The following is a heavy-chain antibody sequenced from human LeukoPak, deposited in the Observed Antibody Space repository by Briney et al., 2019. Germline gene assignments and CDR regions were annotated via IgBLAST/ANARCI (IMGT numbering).Heavy chain of an antibody. CDR3: ARVAAEVVGVPGAIGFGWVRRDYYYMDV. CDR2: INPTSGST. CDR1: GYTFTTYY. D-gene: IGHD2-2*02. J-gene: IGHJ6*03. Sequence: GASVKVSCKASGYTFTTYYIHWVRQAPGEGLEWMGIINPTSGSTSYAQKFQGRVTMTRDMSTSTVYMEMSRLRSEDTAVYYCARVAAEVVGVPGAIGFGWVRRDYYYMDVWGKGITVTVSS. V-gene: IGHV1-46*01.